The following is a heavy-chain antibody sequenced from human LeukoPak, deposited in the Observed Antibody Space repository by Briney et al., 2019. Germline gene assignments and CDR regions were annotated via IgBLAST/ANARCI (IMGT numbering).Heavy chain of an antibody. CDR1: GDSISSYY. D-gene: IGHD3-10*01. Sequence: SETLSLTCTVSGDSISSYYWSWIRQPAGKGLEWIGRIYTSDSTNYNPSLKSRVTMSVDTSKNQLSLRLSSVTAADTAVYYCARSSIVRGGREDAFDIWGQGTMVTVSS. J-gene: IGHJ3*02. CDR3: ARSSIVRGGREDAFDI. V-gene: IGHV4-4*07. CDR2: IYTSDST.